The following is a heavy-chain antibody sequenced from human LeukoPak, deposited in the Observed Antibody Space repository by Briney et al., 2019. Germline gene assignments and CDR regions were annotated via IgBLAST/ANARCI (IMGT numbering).Heavy chain of an antibody. J-gene: IGHJ6*03. Sequence: PSETLSLTCAVYGGSFSGYYWSWIRHPPGKGLEWIGEVNHSGSTNYNPSLKNRVTISVDTSKHQFSLKLSSVTAADTAVYYCARALGYCSGGSCYDNYYYMDVWGKGTTVTVSS. V-gene: IGHV4-34*01. CDR2: VNHSGST. CDR1: GGSFSGYY. CDR3: ARALGYCSGGSCYDNYYYMDV. D-gene: IGHD2-15*01.